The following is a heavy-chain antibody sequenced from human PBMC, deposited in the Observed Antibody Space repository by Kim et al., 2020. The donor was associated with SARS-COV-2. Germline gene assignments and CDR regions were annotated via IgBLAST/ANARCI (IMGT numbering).Heavy chain of an antibody. CDR2: IYSGGST. CDR1: GFTVSSNY. Sequence: GGSLRLSCAASGFTVSSNYMSWVRQAPGKGLEWVSVIYSGGSTYYADSVKGRFTISRDNSKNTLYLQMNSLRAEDTAVYYCARDRSIAVAGPPPYYFDNWGQGTLVTVSS. J-gene: IGHJ4*02. V-gene: IGHV3-66*01. CDR3: ARDRSIAVAGPPPYYFDN. D-gene: IGHD6-19*01.